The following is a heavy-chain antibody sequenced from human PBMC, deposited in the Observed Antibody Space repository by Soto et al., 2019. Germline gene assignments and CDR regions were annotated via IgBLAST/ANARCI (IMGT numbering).Heavy chain of an antibody. J-gene: IGHJ4*02. CDR1: GGSISTVGHY. CDR2: IYHTGST. CDR3: ARATGTLRSRNCDY. Sequence: SETLSLTCSVSGGSISTVGHYWTWIRPPPGKGLEWIGSIYHTGSTYYSKSLRSRLTMSVDTSKSQFSLRLSSVTAADTAVYYCARATGTLRSRNCDYWGQGSLVTVSS. D-gene: IGHD1-1*01. V-gene: IGHV4-31*03.